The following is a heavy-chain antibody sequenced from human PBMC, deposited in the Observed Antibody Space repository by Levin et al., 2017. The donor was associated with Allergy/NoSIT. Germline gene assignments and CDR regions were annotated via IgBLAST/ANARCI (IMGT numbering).Heavy chain of an antibody. D-gene: IGHD6-19*01. CDR2: ISSSSSYI. V-gene: IGHV3-21*01. Sequence: GESLKISCAASGFTFSSYSMNWVRQAPGKGLEWVSSISSSSSYIYYADSVKGRFTIPRDNAKNSLYLQMNSLRAEDTAVYYCARGIAVAGRGYYYYGMDGWGQGTTVTVSS. CDR1: GFTFSSYS. CDR3: ARGIAVAGRGYYYYGMDG. J-gene: IGHJ6*02.